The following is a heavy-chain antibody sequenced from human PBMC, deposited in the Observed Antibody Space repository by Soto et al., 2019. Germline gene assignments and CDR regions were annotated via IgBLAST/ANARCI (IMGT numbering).Heavy chain of an antibody. J-gene: IGHJ4*02. CDR2: LFHTGST. V-gene: IGHV4-38-2*01. D-gene: IGHD6-13*01. Sequence: PSETLSLTCAVSAYSMSSDYYWGWIRQPPGKGLEWIGSLFHTGSTYYNPSLKSRVTISVDTSKNQFSLNLTSVTAADTAVYYCATQNSSSWYGYFDYWGQGTLVTVSS. CDR3: ATQNSSSWYGYFDY. CDR1: AYSMSSDYY.